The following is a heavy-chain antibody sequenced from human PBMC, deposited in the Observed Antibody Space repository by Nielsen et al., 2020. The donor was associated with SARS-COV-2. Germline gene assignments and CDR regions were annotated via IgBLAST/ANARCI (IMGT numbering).Heavy chain of an antibody. V-gene: IGHV3-74*01. CDR1: GFSFNSYW. CDR3: ARAGDGDHTDAFDF. D-gene: IGHD4-17*01. CDR2: INNDGSRT. Sequence: GGSLRLSCAVSGFSFNSYWMHWVRRGPGRGLVWVSRINNDGSRTNYADSVKGRFTISRDNAKNTVYLQMNSLRAEDTGVYYCARAGDGDHTDAFDFWGQGTMVAVSS. J-gene: IGHJ3*01.